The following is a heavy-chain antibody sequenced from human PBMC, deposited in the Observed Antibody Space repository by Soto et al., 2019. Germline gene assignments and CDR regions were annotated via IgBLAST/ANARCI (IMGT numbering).Heavy chain of an antibody. D-gene: IGHD1-26*01. CDR2: INHSGRT. Sequence: ASETLSLTCTVSGGSISSSSYYWSWIRQPPGKGLEWIGEINHSGRTNFNPSLKSRVTISVDRSKNQFSLKLRSVTAADTGVYYCASWLVGAPFDSWGHGTLVTVSS. CDR1: GGSISSSSYY. V-gene: IGHV4-39*07. J-gene: IGHJ4*01. CDR3: ASWLVGAPFDS.